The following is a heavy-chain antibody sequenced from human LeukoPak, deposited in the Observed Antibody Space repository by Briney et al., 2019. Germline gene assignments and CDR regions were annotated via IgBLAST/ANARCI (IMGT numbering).Heavy chain of an antibody. J-gene: IGHJ3*02. D-gene: IGHD6-19*01. V-gene: IGHV3-21*01. CDR1: GFSFSSYT. Sequence: GGSLRLSCVASGFSFSSYTMNWVRQAPEKGLEWVSSITLSSTYIQYGDSVKGRFTISRDNAKNSLYLQMNSLRAEDTAVYYCARGASVVAGNDNAFDIWGQGTMVTVSS. CDR2: ITLSSTYI. CDR3: ARGASVVAGNDNAFDI.